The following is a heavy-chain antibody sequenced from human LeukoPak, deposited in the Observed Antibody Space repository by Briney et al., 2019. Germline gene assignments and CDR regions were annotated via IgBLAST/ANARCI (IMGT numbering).Heavy chain of an antibody. CDR1: GFTFGGYG. V-gene: IGHV3-33*01. J-gene: IGHJ4*02. Sequence: GGSLRLSCAGSGFTFGGYGMHWFRQTPGKELEWVAVVAYDGSRAFYADSVKGRFTISRDDSKNTMSVQMDDLRAEDTAVYYCTRYNNDHFDYWGQGTLVTVSS. D-gene: IGHD1-14*01. CDR3: TRYNNDHFDY. CDR2: VAYDGSRA.